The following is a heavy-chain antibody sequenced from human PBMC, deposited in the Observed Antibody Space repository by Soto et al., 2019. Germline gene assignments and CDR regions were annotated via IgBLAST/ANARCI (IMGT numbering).Heavy chain of an antibody. CDR2: INPNSGGT. CDR1: GYTFTGYY. D-gene: IGHD6-19*01. V-gene: IGHV1-2*02. J-gene: IGHJ5*02. Sequence: GASVKVSCKASGYTFTGYYMHWVRQAPGQGLEWMGWINPNSGGTNYAQKFQGRVTMTRDTSISTAYMELSRLRSDDTAVYYCARPLPGGGWRNWFDPWGQGTLVTVSS. CDR3: ARPLPGGGWRNWFDP.